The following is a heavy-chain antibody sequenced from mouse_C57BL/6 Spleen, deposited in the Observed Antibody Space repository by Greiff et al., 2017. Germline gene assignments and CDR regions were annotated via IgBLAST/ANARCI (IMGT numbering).Heavy chain of an antibody. V-gene: IGHV1-76*01. J-gene: IGHJ2*01. CDR2: IYPGSGNT. Sequence: QVQLKESGAELVRPGASVKLSCKASGYTFTDYYINWVKQRPGQGLEWIARIYPGSGNTYYNEKFKGKATLTAEKSSSTAYMQLSSLTSEDSAVYFCARGDYSNYPYYFDYWGQGTTLTVSS. D-gene: IGHD2-5*01. CDR3: ARGDYSNYPYYFDY. CDR1: GYTFTDYY.